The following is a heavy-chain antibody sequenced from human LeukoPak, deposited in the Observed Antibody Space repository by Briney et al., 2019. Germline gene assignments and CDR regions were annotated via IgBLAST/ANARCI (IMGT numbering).Heavy chain of an antibody. J-gene: IGHJ4*02. CDR1: GGSTSSGGYY. Sequence: PSETLSLTCTVSGGSTSSGGYYWSWIRQHPGKGLEWIGYIYYSGSTYYNPSLKSRVTISVDTSKNQFSLKLSSVTAADTAVYYCARSVDTAMANFDYWGQGTLVTVSS. D-gene: IGHD5-18*01. CDR3: ARSVDTAMANFDY. V-gene: IGHV4-31*03. CDR2: IYYSGST.